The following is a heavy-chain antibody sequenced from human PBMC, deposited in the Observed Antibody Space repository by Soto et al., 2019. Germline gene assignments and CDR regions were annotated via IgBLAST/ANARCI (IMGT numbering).Heavy chain of an antibody. CDR3: ARATDYYTEQYFDY. CDR2: ISYSGSP. D-gene: IGHD3-9*01. CDR1: GGSINSYY. J-gene: IGHJ4*02. V-gene: IGHV4-59*01. Sequence: SSDTLSLTCAVSGGSINSYYWSWIRQPPGKGLEWIGYISYSGSPNYNPTLKSRVTISVDISKRQFSLQVSSVTAADTAVYYCARATDYYTEQYFDYWGQGTLVTGSS.